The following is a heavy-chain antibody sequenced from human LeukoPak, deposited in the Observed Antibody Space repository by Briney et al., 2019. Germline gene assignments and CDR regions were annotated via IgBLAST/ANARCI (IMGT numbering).Heavy chain of an antibody. CDR3: ARDSRAAGLAFDY. J-gene: IGHJ4*02. D-gene: IGHD3-10*01. CDR1: GFTFSSYA. CDR2: ISYDGSNK. V-gene: IGHV3-30*04. Sequence: GGSLRFSCAASGFTFSSYAMHWVRQAPGKGLEWVAVISYDGSNKYYTDSVKGRFTISRDNSKNTLYLQMNSLRAEDTAVYYCARDSRAAGLAFDYWGQGTLVTVSS.